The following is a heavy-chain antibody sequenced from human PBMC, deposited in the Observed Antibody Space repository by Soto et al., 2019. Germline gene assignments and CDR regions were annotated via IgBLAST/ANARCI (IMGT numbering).Heavy chain of an antibody. CDR3: AKYGRLGTMVRGVRPCDY. V-gene: IGHV3-30*18. J-gene: IGHJ4*01. D-gene: IGHD3-10*01. CDR2: ISYDGSNK. Sequence: QVQLMESGGGVVQPGRSLRLSCAASGFTFSSYVMHWVRQAPGKGLEWVAVISYDGSNKYYADSVKGRFTISRDNSKNTLYLQMNSLRAEDTAVYYCAKYGRLGTMVRGVRPCDYWGQGTLVTVSS. CDR1: GFTFSSYV.